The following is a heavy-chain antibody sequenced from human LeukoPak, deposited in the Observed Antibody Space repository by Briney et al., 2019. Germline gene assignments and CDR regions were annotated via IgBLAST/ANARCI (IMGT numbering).Heavy chain of an antibody. D-gene: IGHD3-22*01. CDR1: GFTFSSYG. CDR3: AKASIMIVVVGDYYMDV. Sequence: PGGSLRLSCAASGFTFSSYGMHWVRQAPGKGLEWVAFIRYDGSNKYYADSVKGRFTISRDNSKNTLSLQMHSLKPEDTAVYYCAKASIMIVVVGDYYMDVWGKGTTVTVSS. CDR2: IRYDGSNK. V-gene: IGHV3-30*02. J-gene: IGHJ6*03.